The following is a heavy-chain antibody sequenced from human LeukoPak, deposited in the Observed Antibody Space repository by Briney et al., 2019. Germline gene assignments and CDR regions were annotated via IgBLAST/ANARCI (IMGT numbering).Heavy chain of an antibody. Sequence: SGGSLRLSCTASGFTFSNYAMSWLRQAPGKGLEWVSGIIERGQDTFYADSVKGRFTISRDNSRNMLYLQMNSLRVEDTAVYYCTKDYRFGYDWNFVWGKGTTVTVSS. V-gene: IGHV3-23*01. CDR3: TKDYRFGYDWNFV. J-gene: IGHJ6*04. CDR2: IIERGQDT. D-gene: IGHD3-16*01. CDR1: GFTFSNYA.